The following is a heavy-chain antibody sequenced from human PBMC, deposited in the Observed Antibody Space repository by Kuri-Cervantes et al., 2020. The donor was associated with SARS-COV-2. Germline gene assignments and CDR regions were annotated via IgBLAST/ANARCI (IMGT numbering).Heavy chain of an antibody. Sequence: SETLSLTCTVSGGSISSYYWSWIRQPPGKGLKWIGYIYYSGSTYYNPSLKSRVTISVDTSKNQFSLKLSSVTAADTAVYYCARVWGPLTGFFDYWGQGTLVTVSS. D-gene: IGHD3-16*01. V-gene: IGHV4-59*12. J-gene: IGHJ4*02. CDR1: GGSISSYY. CDR3: ARVWGPLTGFFDY. CDR2: IYYSGST.